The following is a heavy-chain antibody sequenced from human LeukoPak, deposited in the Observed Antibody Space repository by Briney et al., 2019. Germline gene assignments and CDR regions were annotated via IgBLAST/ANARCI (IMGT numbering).Heavy chain of an antibody. CDR1: GFTFSSYE. CDR3: AKEQYSSSWYQVLRTDNYYYYGMDV. Sequence: PGGSLRLSCAASGFTFSSYEMNWVRQAPGKGLEWVSYISSSGSNIYYAVSVKGRFTISRDNAKNSLYLQMNSLRAEDTAVYYCAKEQYSSSWYQVLRTDNYYYYGMDVWGQGTTVTVSS. V-gene: IGHV3-48*03. D-gene: IGHD6-13*01. J-gene: IGHJ6*02. CDR2: ISSSGSNI.